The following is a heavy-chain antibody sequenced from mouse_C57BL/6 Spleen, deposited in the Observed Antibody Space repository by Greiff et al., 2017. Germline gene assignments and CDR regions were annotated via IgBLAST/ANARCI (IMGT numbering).Heavy chain of an antibody. CDR1: GYTFTSYW. CDR2: IDPSDSYT. V-gene: IGHV1-69*01. Sequence: QVQLQQPGAELVMPGASVKLSCKASGYTFTSYWMHWVKQRPGQGLEWIGEIDPSDSYTNYNQKFKGKSTLTVDKSSSTAYMQLSSLKSEDSAVYYCARDTTRWFAYWGQGTLVTVSA. J-gene: IGHJ3*01. CDR3: ARDTTRWFAY. D-gene: IGHD1-1*01.